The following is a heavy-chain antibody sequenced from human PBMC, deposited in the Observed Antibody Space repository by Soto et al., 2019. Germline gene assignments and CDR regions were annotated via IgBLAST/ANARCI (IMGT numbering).Heavy chain of an antibody. J-gene: IGHJ4*02. V-gene: IGHV3-23*01. CDR3: AKGRADSGYSGYGQYFDY. CDR2: ISGSGGST. CDR1: GFTFSSYA. D-gene: IGHD5-12*01. Sequence: GGSLRLSCAASGFTFSSYAMSWVRQAPGKGLEWVSAISGSGGSTYYADSVKGRFTISRDNSKNTLYLQMNSLRAEDTAVYYCAKGRADSGYSGYGQYFDYWGQGTLVTVSS.